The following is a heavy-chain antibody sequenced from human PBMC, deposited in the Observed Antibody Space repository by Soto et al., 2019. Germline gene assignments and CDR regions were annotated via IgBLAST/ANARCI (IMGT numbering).Heavy chain of an antibody. V-gene: IGHV3-30-3*01. CDR2: ISYDGTNK. CDR1: GFLFNTYA. Sequence: QVQLVDSGGGVVQPGRSLRLSCAASGFLFNTYAMHWVRQAPGKGLEWVAVISYDGTNKYYADSVKGRFTISRDNSKNTLSLQMNSLTTEDTAVYYCARPGSGYDVLTGQYFYYYHTIDVWGQGTTVTVSS. D-gene: IGHD3-9*01. J-gene: IGHJ6*02. CDR3: ARPGSGYDVLTGQYFYYYHTIDV.